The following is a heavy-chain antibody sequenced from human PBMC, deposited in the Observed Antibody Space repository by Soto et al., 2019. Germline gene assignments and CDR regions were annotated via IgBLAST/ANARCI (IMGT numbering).Heavy chain of an antibody. CDR2: INDCGSI. CDR1: GGSFSGYY. J-gene: IGHJ2*01. CDR3: ARESHDILTGPPWAWYFYL. V-gene: IGHV4-34*01. Sequence: QVQLQQWGAGPLRPLETLSLTCGVSGGSFSGYYWAWIRQSPGKGLEWIGEINDCGSINYNPSLKSRVSISVDTSNNHSSLNLRSVTAADTAVYYCARESHDILTGPPWAWYFYLWGRGTLVTVSS. D-gene: IGHD3-9*01.